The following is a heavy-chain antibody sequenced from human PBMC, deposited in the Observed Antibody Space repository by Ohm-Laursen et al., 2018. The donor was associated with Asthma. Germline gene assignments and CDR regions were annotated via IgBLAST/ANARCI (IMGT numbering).Heavy chain of an antibody. CDR3: ARERAVAGLWFDP. CDR2: INPNSGGT. V-gene: IGHV1-2*04. Sequence: ASVKVSCKASGYTFTGYYMHWVRQAPGQGLEWMGWINPNSGGTNYAQKFQGWVTMTRDTSISTAYMELSRLRSDDTAVYYCARERAVAGLWFDPWGQGTLVTVSS. J-gene: IGHJ5*02. D-gene: IGHD6-19*01. CDR1: GYTFTGYY.